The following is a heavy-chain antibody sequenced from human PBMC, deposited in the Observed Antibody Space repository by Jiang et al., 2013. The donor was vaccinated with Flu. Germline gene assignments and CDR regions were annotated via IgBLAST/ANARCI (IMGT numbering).Heavy chain of an antibody. V-gene: IGHV4-61*01. Sequence: GSGLVKPSETLSLTCTVSGGSVSSGSYYWSWIRQPPGKGLEWIGYIYYSGSTNYNPSLKSRVTISVDTSKNQFSLKLSSVTAADTAVYYCAYLEYSSSSGQHWGQGTLVTVSS. CDR1: GGSVSSGSYY. J-gene: IGHJ1*01. CDR3: AYLEYSSSSGQH. CDR2: IYYSGST. D-gene: IGHD6-6*01.